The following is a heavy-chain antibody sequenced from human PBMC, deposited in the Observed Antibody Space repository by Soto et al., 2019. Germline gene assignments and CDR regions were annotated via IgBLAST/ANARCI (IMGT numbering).Heavy chain of an antibody. Sequence: ASVKVSCKTSGYTFTSYGINWVRQAPGQGLEWMGWISAYNINTNYAQNLQGRVTMTTDTSTTTAYMELWNLRSDDTAVYYCARGGAPVTTDPVLDYWGQGTLVTVSS. D-gene: IGHD4-17*01. CDR3: ARGGAPVTTDPVLDY. CDR1: GYTFTSYG. CDR2: ISAYNINT. V-gene: IGHV1-18*01. J-gene: IGHJ4*02.